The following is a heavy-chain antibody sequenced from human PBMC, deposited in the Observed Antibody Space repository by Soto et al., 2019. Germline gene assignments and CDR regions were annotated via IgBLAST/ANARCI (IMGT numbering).Heavy chain of an antibody. V-gene: IGHV3-64*01. CDR3: ARGPGYYFDY. CDR1: GFTFSSYA. Sequence: PGGSLRLSCAASGFTFSSYAMHWVRQAPGKGLEYVSAISSNGGSTYYANSVKGRFTISRDNSKNTLYLQMGSLRAEDMAVYYCARGPGYYFDYWGQGTWSPSPQ. J-gene: IGHJ4*02. CDR2: ISSNGGST.